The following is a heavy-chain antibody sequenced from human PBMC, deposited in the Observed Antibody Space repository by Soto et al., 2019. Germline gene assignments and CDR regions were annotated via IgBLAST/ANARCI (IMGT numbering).Heavy chain of an antibody. V-gene: IGHV3-30*18. CDR1: GFTFSSFG. D-gene: IGHD3-3*02. CDR2: ISYDGTEE. J-gene: IGHJ4*01. Sequence: GGSLRLSCAASGFTFSSFGMHWVRQAPGKGLEWVAVISYDGTEEKYADSVKGRATVSRDNSKNTVYLQMNRLRGDDSAIYYCAKGRFDVVTISPFDHWGRGTLVTVSS. CDR3: AKGRFDVVTISPFDH.